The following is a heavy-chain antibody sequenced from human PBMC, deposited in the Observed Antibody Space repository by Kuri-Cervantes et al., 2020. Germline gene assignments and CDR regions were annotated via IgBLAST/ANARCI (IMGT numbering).Heavy chain of an antibody. CDR2: IDWDDDK. CDR1: GFSLSTNRMR. V-gene: IGHV2-70D*14. CDR3: ARMGRAAAGPSPDCFDY. J-gene: IGHJ4*02. Sequence: SGPTLVKPTQTLTLTCTFSGFSLSTNRMRVSWIRQPPGKALEWLARIDWDDDKFYTTSLRTRLTISKDTSKNQVVLTMTNVDPVDTATYYCARMGRAAAGPSPDCFDYWGQGTLVTVSS. D-gene: IGHD6-13*01.